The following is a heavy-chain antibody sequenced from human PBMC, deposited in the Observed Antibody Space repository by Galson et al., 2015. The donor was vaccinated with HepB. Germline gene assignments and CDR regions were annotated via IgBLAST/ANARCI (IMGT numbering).Heavy chain of an antibody. D-gene: IGHD6-19*01. V-gene: IGHV3-43*01. CDR3: AKDRGHTSGSFDY. CDR2: ISWDGGST. CDR1: GFSFDDYT. Sequence: SLRLSCAASGFSFDDYTMHWVRQVPGKGLEWVSLISWDGGSTYFADSVKGRFTISGDNSKNSLYLQINSLRTEDAALYYCAKDRGHTSGSFDYWGQGTLVTVSS. J-gene: IGHJ4*02.